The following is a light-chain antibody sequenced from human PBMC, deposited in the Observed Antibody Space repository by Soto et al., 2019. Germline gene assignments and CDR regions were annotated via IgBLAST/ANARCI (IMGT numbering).Light chain of an antibody. J-gene: IGKJ4*01. Sequence: EIVMTQSPATLSVSPGERATLSCRASQSVSSNFSWYQQKPGQAPRLLIYGASTRATGIPTRFIGSWSGTEFTLTISSLQSEDFAVYYCQQYNNWPLTFGGGTKVEIK. CDR3: QQYNNWPLT. CDR1: QSVSSN. CDR2: GAS. V-gene: IGKV3-15*01.